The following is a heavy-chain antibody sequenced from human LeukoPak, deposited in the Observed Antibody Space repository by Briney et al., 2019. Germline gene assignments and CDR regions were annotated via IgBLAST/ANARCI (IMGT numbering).Heavy chain of an antibody. D-gene: IGHD3-10*01. CDR1: GFTFSNYW. J-gene: IGHJ4*02. Sequence: GGSLRLSCATSGFTFSNYWMHWVRQAPGRGLVWVSRISTDGRTTYYADSVKGRFTISRDNAKNTVNLQMNSLRAEDTAVYYCAGSGAGGYWGQGTLVTVSS. V-gene: IGHV3-74*01. CDR2: ISTDGRTT. CDR3: AGSGAGGY.